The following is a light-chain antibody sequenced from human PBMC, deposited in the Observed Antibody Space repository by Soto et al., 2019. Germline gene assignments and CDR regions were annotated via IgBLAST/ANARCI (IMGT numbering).Light chain of an antibody. J-gene: IGKJ1*01. CDR1: QSIRSN. V-gene: IGKV3-15*01. CDR3: QQYHIWPPWT. Sequence: IVMTQSPDTLSVSPGEGATLSFRFSQSIRSNLAWYQQRPGQAPRLLMYGASTRADGIPARFTGSGSGTEFTLTISSLQSEDFAVYYCQQYHIWPPWTSGQGTRWIS. CDR2: GAS.